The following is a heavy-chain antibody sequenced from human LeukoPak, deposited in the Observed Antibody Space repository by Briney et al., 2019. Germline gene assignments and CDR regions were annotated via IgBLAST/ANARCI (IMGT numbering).Heavy chain of an antibody. CDR2: IYSGGST. D-gene: IGHD6-13*01. V-gene: IGHV3-53*01. CDR3: ARDAAAQQLVHYFDY. CDR1: GFTFSSNF. J-gene: IGHJ4*02. Sequence: SGGSLRLSCAASGFTFSSNFMSWVRQAPGKGLEWVSLIYSGGSTYYADSVKGRFTISRDNSKNTLYLQMNSLRAEDTAVYYCARDAAAQQLVHYFDYWGQGTLVTVSS.